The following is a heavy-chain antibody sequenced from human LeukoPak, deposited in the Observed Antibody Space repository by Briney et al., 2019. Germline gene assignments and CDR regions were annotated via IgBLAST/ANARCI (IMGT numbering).Heavy chain of an antibody. Sequence: GGSLRLSCAASGFTFDDYGMSWVRQAPGKGLEWVSGRSGGSTGYAGSVKGRFTISRDNAKNSLYLQMNSLRAEDTAVYYCARARITWKSNTSGSGSSGYWGQGTLVTVSS. J-gene: IGHJ4*02. CDR2: RSGGST. CDR3: ARARITWKSNTSGSGSSGY. D-gene: IGHD1-26*01. V-gene: IGHV3-20*04. CDR1: GFTFDDYG.